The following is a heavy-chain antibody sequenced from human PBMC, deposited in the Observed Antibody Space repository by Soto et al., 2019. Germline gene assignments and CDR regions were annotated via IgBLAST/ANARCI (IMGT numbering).Heavy chain of an antibody. Sequence: QVQLQESGPGLVKPSQTLSLTCTVSGGSISSGGYYWSWIRQHPGKGLEWIGYIYYSGSTYYNPSLKSRVTISVDTSKNQFSLKLSSVTAADTAVYYCARLGYSYYDFWSGYNDAFDIWGQGTMVTVSS. D-gene: IGHD3-3*01. J-gene: IGHJ3*02. CDR3: ARLGYSYYDFWSGYNDAFDI. V-gene: IGHV4-31*03. CDR1: GGSISSGGYY. CDR2: IYYSGST.